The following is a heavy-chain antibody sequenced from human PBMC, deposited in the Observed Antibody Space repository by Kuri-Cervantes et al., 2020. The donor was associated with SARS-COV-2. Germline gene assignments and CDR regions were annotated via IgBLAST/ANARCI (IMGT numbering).Heavy chain of an antibody. CDR1: GFTFSSYA. CDR2: ISYDGSNK. D-gene: IGHD6-19*01. V-gene: IGHV3-30*03. Sequence: GESLKISCAASGFTFSSYAMSWVRQAPGKGLEWVAVISYDGSNKYYADSVKGRFTISRDNSKNTLYLQMNSLRAEDTAVYYCARDEQWLVDYWGQGTLVTVSS. CDR3: ARDEQWLVDY. J-gene: IGHJ4*02.